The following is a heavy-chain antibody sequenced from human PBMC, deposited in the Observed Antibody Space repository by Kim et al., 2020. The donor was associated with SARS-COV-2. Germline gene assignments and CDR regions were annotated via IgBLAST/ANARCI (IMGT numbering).Heavy chain of an antibody. D-gene: IGHD3-3*01. J-gene: IGHJ4*02. V-gene: IGHV3-74*01. CDR1: GLAFTSDW. CDR2: VNGVGSDT. Sequence: GGSLRLSCVASGLAFTSDWLQWVRLTPGKGLMWVSRVNGVGSDTIYADSVKGRFTVSTDVARKTLYLQMNNLRVEDTAVYYCTRGFNYFDVWGQGTLVTV. CDR3: TRGFNYFDV.